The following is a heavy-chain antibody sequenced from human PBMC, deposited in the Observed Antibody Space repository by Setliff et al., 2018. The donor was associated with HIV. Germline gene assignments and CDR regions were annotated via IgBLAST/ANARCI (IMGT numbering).Heavy chain of an antibody. V-gene: IGHV4-4*07. J-gene: IGHJ4*02. CDR1: GGSISSYY. CDR2: IYTSGST. D-gene: IGHD2-21*02. CDR3: GRLSETAMASFDS. Sequence: SETLSLTCTVSGGSISSYYWSWIRQPAGKGLEWIGHIYTSGSTNYNPSLKSRVTISVDPSKNQFSLKLTSVTAADTAVYYCGRLSETAMASFDSWGQGILVTVSS.